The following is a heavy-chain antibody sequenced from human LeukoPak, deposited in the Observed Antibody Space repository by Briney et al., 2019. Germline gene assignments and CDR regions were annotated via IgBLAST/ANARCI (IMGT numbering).Heavy chain of an antibody. V-gene: IGHV5-51*01. CDR2: IYPRDSDT. CDR1: GYSFATYW. J-gene: IGHJ5*02. CDR3: ARSHSSTLTWFDP. Sequence: GESLKISCKGSGYSFATYWIAWVRQTPRKGLEWMGIIYPRDSDTKYNPSFQGQVSISADKSISTAYLQRNSLQASDTAIYYCARSHSSTLTWFDPWGQGTLVSVSS.